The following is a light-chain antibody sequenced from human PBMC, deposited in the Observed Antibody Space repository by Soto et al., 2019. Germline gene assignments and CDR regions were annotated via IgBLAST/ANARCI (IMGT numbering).Light chain of an antibody. J-gene: IGLJ2*01. CDR3: AAWDGSLNAVL. CDR1: SSNIGSSA. Sequence: QSAMTQPPSASGTPGQRVTISCSGSSSNIGSSAVNWYQQLPKTAPKLVIYRSNERPSGVPDRFSASKSGTSASLAISGLQSEDEAEYYCAAWDGSLNAVLFGGGTKLTVL. CDR2: RSN. V-gene: IGLV1-44*01.